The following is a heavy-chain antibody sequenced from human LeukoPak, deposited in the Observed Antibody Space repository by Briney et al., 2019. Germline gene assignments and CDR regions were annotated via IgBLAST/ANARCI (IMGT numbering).Heavy chain of an antibody. V-gene: IGHV4-59*01. CDR2: VSYSGST. CDR3: ASLSRVAGTFSEFLF. D-gene: IGHD2-15*01. CDR1: GGSISSSY. Sequence: SETLSLTCTVSGGSISSSYWSWIRQPPGKGLEWIGYVSYSGSTNYNPSLKSRVTISVDTSKNQFSLKLSSVTAADTAVYYCASLSRVAGTFSEFLFWGQGTLVTVSS. J-gene: IGHJ4*02.